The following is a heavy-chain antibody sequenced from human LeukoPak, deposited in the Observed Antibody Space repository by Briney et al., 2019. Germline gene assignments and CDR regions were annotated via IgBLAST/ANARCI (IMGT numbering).Heavy chain of an antibody. CDR1: GYSFTSYW. Sequence: GESLKISCKGSGYSFTSYWIGWVRQMPGKGLEWMGIIYPGDSDTRYSPSFQGQVTISADKSISTAYLQWSSLKASDTAMYYCASQEYCSGASCYTWFDHWGQGTLVTVSS. CDR2: IYPGDSDT. V-gene: IGHV5-51*01. CDR3: ASQEYCSGASCYTWFDH. J-gene: IGHJ5*02. D-gene: IGHD2-15*01.